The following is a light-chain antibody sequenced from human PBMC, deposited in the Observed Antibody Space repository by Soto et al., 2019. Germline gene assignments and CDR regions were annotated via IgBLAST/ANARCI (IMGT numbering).Light chain of an antibody. Sequence: EIVMTQSPATLSVSPGETASLSCRASQSIGSKLAWYQQKPGQAPRLLMYGVSTRATGIPVRFSGSGSGTEFTPTISSLQSEDFAVYYCQQYNKWPRTFGQGTKVDIK. CDR2: GVS. CDR3: QQYNKWPRT. CDR1: QSIGSK. J-gene: IGKJ1*01. V-gene: IGKV3-15*01.